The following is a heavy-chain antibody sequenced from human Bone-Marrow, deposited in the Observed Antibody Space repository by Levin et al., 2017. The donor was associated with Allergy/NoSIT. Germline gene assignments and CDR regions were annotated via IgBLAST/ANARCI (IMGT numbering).Heavy chain of an antibody. CDR1: GVSLSSTGYY. CDR3: ARRPSGQIATTGIFYFDY. V-gene: IGHV4-39*01. D-gene: IGHD6-13*01. Sequence: SQTLSLPCTVSGVSLSSTGYYWGWIRQPPGKGLEWIGNIFYSGSTYYNPSLKSRVTMSVDTSKNQFSLKLTSVTAADTAVYHCARRPSGQIATTGIFYFDYWGQGTLVTVSS. CDR2: IFYSGST. J-gene: IGHJ4*02.